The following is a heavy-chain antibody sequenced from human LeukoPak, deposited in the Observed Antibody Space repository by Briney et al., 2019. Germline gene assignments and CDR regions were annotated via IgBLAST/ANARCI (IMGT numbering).Heavy chain of an antibody. J-gene: IGHJ4*02. V-gene: IGHV3-7*04. CDR3: ARSPERATVDY. Sequence: RLGGSLRLSCAASGFTFSNNYMSWVRPGPGKGLEWVANINQDGSQTYYVDSVSGRFTVSRDNTKNSLYLQMDSLRVEDTAVYYCARSPERATVDYWGQGTQVTVSS. CDR2: INQDGSQT. CDR1: GFTFSNNY.